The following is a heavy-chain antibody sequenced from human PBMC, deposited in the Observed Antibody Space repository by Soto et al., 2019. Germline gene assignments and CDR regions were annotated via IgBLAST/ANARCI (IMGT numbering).Heavy chain of an antibody. D-gene: IGHD1-1*01. CDR2: IYYSGST. CDR3: ARVLPGTSPSDY. Sequence: QVQLQESGPGLVKPSQTLSLTCTVSGGSISRGDYYWSWIRQPPGEGLEWIGYIYYSGSTYYNPSLASRVTMSIDTSRNQCSLNLRSVTAADTAVYYCARVLPGTSPSDYWGQGTLVTVSS. J-gene: IGHJ4*02. CDR1: GGSISRGDYY. V-gene: IGHV4-30-4*01.